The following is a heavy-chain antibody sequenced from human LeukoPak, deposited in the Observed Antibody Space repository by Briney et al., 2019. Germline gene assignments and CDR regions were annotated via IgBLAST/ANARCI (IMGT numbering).Heavy chain of an antibody. CDR1: GGSISSYY. Sequence: SETLSLTCTVSGGSISSYYGSWIRQPPGKGLEWIGYTYYSGSNNYNPSLKSRVTISVDTSKNQFSLKLSSVTAADTAVYYCARGFDYGAVYWGQGTLVTVSS. D-gene: IGHD4-17*01. J-gene: IGHJ4*02. CDR3: ARGFDYGAVY. V-gene: IGHV4-59*01. CDR2: TYYSGSN.